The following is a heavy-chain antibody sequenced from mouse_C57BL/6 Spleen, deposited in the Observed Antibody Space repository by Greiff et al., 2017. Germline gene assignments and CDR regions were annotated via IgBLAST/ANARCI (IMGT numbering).Heavy chain of an antibody. J-gene: IGHJ2*01. CDR2: IDPSDSDT. CDR1: GYTFTSYW. D-gene: IGHD1-3*01. V-gene: IGHV1-52*01. CDR3: ARGIYSYFDY. Sequence: QVQLQQSGAELVRPGSSVKLSCKASGYTFTSYWMHWVKQRPIQGLEWIGNIDPSDSDTHYNQKFKDKATLTVDKSSSTAYMQLSSLTSEDSAVYYCARGIYSYFDYWGQGTTLTVSS.